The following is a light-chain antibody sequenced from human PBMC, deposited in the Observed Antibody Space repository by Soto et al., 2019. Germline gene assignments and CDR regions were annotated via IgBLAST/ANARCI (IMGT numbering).Light chain of an antibody. Sequence: ESVLIQSPGSLSLSPGERATLSCRASQSVTNFLAWYQQKPGQSPSLLIYNASHRATGIPARFSGSGSGTDFTLTISSLEPEDFAVYYCQQRYRWPETFGQGTKV. CDR3: QQRYRWPET. V-gene: IGKV3-11*01. CDR1: QSVTNF. CDR2: NAS. J-gene: IGKJ1*01.